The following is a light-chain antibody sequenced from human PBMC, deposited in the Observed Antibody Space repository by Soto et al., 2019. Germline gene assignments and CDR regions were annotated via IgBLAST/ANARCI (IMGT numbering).Light chain of an antibody. CDR2: GAF. J-gene: IGKJ1*01. Sequence: EVVLTQSPVTLSLSPGERATLSCRASQSVSSNLAWYQQKPGQAPRLLIYGAFTRATGIPARISGSGSGTEFTLTISSLQSEDVAVYYCQQYNNWPRTFGQGTKVDIK. CDR3: QQYNNWPRT. CDR1: QSVSSN. V-gene: IGKV3-15*01.